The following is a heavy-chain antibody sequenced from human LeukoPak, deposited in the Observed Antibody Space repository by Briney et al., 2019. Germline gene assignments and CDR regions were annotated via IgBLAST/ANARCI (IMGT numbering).Heavy chain of an antibody. Sequence: GGSLRLSCAASGFTFSSYGMSWVRQAPGKGLEWVSSITWNGGSTAYADSVKGRFTISRDNAKNSLYLQLNSLRAEDTALYYCARAPSNAHFDYWGQGTLVTVSS. CDR2: ITWNGGST. V-gene: IGHV3-20*04. D-gene: IGHD3-3*02. CDR1: GFTFSSYG. J-gene: IGHJ4*02. CDR3: ARAPSNAHFDY.